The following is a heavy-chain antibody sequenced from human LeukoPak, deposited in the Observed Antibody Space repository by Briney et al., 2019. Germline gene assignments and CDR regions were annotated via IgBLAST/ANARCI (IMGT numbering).Heavy chain of an antibody. CDR3: ARHRRKYVWFGEFDI. CDR1: GGSFSGYY. V-gene: IGHV3-20*04. D-gene: IGHD3-10*01. J-gene: IGHJ3*02. Sequence: PSETLSLTCAVYGGSFSGYYWSWVRQAPGKGLEWVSGINWNGGSTGYADSVKGRFTISRDNAKNSLYLQMNSLRAEDTALYYCARHRRKYVWFGEFDIWGQGTMVTVSS. CDR2: INWNGGST.